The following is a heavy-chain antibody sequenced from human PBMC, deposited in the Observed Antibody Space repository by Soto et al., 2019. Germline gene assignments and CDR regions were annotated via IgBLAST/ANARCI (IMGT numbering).Heavy chain of an antibody. CDR2: ISGSGSST. CDR3: SFRINSSHGRSTHY. Sequence: PGGSLRLSCAASGFTFSSYAMSWVRQAPGKGLEWVSTISGSGSSTYYADSVKGRFTISRDNSKNTLYLQMNSLRAEDTAIYYFSFRINSSHGRSTHYSGQ. V-gene: IGHV3-23*01. J-gene: IGHJ4*02. D-gene: IGHD2-15*01. CDR1: GFTFSSYA.